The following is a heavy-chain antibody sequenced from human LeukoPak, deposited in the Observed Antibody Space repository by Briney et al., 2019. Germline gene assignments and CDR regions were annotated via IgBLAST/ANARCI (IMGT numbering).Heavy chain of an antibody. D-gene: IGHD3/OR15-3a*01. CDR3: ARVGSGYDFFDY. J-gene: IGHJ4*02. V-gene: IGHV4-4*07. Sequence: SDTLSLTCTVSGGAISGYYWSWIRQPAGKGLEWLGRVYSSGSTEYNPSLESRVTMSVDTSKNQFSLKLNFVTAADTAVYYCARVGSGYDFFDYWGQGTLVTVSS. CDR2: VYSSGST. CDR1: GGAISGYY.